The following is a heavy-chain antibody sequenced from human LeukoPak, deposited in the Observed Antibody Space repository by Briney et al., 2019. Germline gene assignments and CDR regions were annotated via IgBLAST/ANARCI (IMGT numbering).Heavy chain of an antibody. J-gene: IGHJ4*02. CDR3: ARGKYDFWSAYSAGIYFDY. Sequence: PSETLSLTCNVSGYSISSGYYWDWIRQPPGKGLEWIGSIYHSGSTHYNPSLKSRVTISVDTSKNQFSLKLSSVTATDTAVYYCARGKYDFWSAYSAGIYFDYWGQGTLVTVSS. D-gene: IGHD3-3*01. CDR1: GYSISSGYY. V-gene: IGHV4-38-2*02. CDR2: IYHSGST.